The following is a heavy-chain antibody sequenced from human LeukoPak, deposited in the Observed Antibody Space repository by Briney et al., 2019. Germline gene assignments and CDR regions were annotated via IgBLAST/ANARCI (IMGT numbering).Heavy chain of an antibody. V-gene: IGHV1-69*13. CDR1: GGTFSSYA. Sequence: EASVKVSCKASGGTFSSYAISWVRQDPGQGLEWMGGIIPIFGTANYAQKFQGRVTITADESTSTAYMELSSLRSEDTAVYYCARDVYCGGDCYWPYGMDVWGQGTTVTVSS. CDR3: ARDVYCGGDCYWPYGMDV. J-gene: IGHJ6*02. D-gene: IGHD2-21*02. CDR2: IIPIFGTA.